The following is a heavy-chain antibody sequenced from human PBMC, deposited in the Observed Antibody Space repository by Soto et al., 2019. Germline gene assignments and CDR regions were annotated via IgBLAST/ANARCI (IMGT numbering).Heavy chain of an antibody. J-gene: IGHJ6*02. V-gene: IGHV4-39*01. CDR3: ARYGRQLEDYGMDV. CDR2: IYYSGST. CDR1: GGSISSSSYY. D-gene: IGHD5-18*01. Sequence: SETLSLTCTVSGGSISSSSYYWGWIRQPPGKGLEWIGSIYYSGSTYYNPSLKSRVTISVDTSKNQFSLKLSSVTAADTAVYYCARYGRQLEDYGMDVWGQGTTVTVSS.